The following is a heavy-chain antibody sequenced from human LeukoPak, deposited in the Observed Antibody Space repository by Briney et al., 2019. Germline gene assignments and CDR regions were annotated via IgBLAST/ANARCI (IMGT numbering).Heavy chain of an antibody. CDR3: ARSSPYGSGKTWFDP. Sequence: SETLSLTCAVYGGSFSGYYWSWIRQPPGKGLEWIGEINHSGSTNYNPSLKSRVTISVDTSKNQFSLKLSSVTAADTAVYYCARSSPYGSGKTWFDPWGQGTLVTVSS. D-gene: IGHD3-10*01. J-gene: IGHJ5*02. CDR2: INHSGST. CDR1: GGSFSGYY. V-gene: IGHV4-34*01.